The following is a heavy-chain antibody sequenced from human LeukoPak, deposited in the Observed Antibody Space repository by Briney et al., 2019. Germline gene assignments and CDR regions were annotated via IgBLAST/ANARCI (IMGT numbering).Heavy chain of an antibody. Sequence: GGSLRLSCAASGFTFSDHYMDWVRQAPGKGLEWVGRTRNKANSYTTLYAASVNGRFSISRDDSKSSLYLQMNSLKTEDTALYFCARSYCSGGSCYSRDWGQGTLVTVSS. D-gene: IGHD2-15*01. CDR3: ARSYCSGGSCYSRD. V-gene: IGHV3-72*01. CDR1: GFTFSDHY. J-gene: IGHJ4*02. CDR2: TRNKANSYTT.